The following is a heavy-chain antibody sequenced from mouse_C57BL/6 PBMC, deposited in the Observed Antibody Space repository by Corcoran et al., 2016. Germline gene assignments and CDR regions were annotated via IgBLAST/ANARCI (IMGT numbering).Heavy chain of an antibody. CDR1: GYTFTTYG. D-gene: IGHD3-2*02. Sequence: QIQLVQSGPELKKPGETVKISCKASGYTFTTYGMSWVKQAPGKGLKWMGWINTYSGVPTYADDFKGRFAFSLETPASTAYLQINNLKNEDTATYFCARRDSSALYYFDYWGQGTTLTVSS. CDR3: ARRDSSALYYFDY. J-gene: IGHJ2*01. V-gene: IGHV9-3*01. CDR2: INTYSGVP.